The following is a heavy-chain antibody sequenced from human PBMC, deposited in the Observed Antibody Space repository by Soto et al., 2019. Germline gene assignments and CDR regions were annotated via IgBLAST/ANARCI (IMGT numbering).Heavy chain of an antibody. CDR1: GGSFRIGSYS. V-gene: IGHV4-61*01. Sequence: XETLSLTCAVAGGSFRIGSYSWSWIRQPPGKGLEWIGYVYHTGRTSYNPSPKSRVSISMDTSKNQFSLNLDSVTAADTAVYFCARDFAYFDYWGQGNLVTVSS. J-gene: IGHJ4*02. D-gene: IGHD3-3*01. CDR3: ARDFAYFDY. CDR2: VYHTGRT.